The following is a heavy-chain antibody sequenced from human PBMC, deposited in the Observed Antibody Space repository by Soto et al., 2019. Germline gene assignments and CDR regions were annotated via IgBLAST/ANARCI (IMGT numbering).Heavy chain of an antibody. CDR1: GGTFSSYT. D-gene: IGHD6-19*01. V-gene: IGHV1-69*08. Sequence: QVQLVQSGAEVKKPGSSVKVSCKASGGTFSSYTISWVRQAPGQGLEWMGRIIPILGIANYAQKFQGRVTITADKSTSTAYMELSSLRSEDTAVYYCARDGSVVYYGMDVWGQGTTVTVSS. J-gene: IGHJ6*02. CDR2: IIPILGIA. CDR3: ARDGSVVYYGMDV.